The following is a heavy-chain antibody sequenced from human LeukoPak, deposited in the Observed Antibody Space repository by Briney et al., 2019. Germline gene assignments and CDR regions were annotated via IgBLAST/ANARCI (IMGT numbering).Heavy chain of an antibody. J-gene: IGHJ4*02. CDR2: INPNSGGT. V-gene: IGHV1-2*02. CDR1: GYTFTGYY. Sequence: ASVKVSCKASGYTFTGYYMHWVRQAPGQGLEWMGWINPNSGGTNYAQKFQGRVTMTRDTSISTAYMELSSLRSEDTAVYYCARDDNTGGDYWGQGTLVTVSS. CDR3: ARDDNTGGDY. D-gene: IGHD2/OR15-2a*01.